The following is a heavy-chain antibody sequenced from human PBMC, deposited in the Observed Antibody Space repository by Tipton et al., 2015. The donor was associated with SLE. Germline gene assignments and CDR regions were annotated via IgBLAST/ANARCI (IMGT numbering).Heavy chain of an antibody. CDR2: ISTSNGNT. CDR1: GYTFSSYE. CDR3: ARDHMGVLGSCTNSNCFRVDAFEI. J-gene: IGHJ3*02. D-gene: IGHD2-8*01. V-gene: IGHV1-18*01. Sequence: QLVQSGAEVKMPGASVKVSCKASGYTFSSYEISWVRQAPGQGLEWMGWISTSNGNTNYAQKFQDRVTMTTDTSTNTAYMDLWSLTSDDPALYYCARDHMGVLGSCTNSNCFRVDAFEIWGQGTMVTVSS.